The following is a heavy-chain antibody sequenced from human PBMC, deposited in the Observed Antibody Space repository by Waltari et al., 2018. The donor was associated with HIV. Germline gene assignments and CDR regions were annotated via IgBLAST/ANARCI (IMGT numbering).Heavy chain of an antibody. J-gene: IGHJ6*02. V-gene: IGHV3-23*01. Sequence: EVQVLESGGALVQPGGSLRLSCAASGFTFSNYGMSWVRPAPGEGVECGSMIRGSGCSTCNADAVKGRFTVSRDHSKNTLYQQMNSLIAEDTAVYFCVKEHQYSHSWYSYYGMDVWGQGTTVTVSS. CDR1: GFTFSNYG. CDR3: VKEHQYSHSWYSYYGMDV. D-gene: IGHD6-13*01. CDR2: IRGSGCST.